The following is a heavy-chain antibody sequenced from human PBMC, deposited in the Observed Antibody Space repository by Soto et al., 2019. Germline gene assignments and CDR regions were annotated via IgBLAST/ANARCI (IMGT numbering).Heavy chain of an antibody. D-gene: IGHD3-3*01. CDR3: ARGQTDFTIFGVDAPTYYYYGMDV. CDR2: INHSGST. Sequence: SETLSLTCAVYGGSFSGYYWSWIRQPPGKGLEWIGEINHSGSTNYNPSLKNRVTISVDTSKNQFSLKLSSVTAADTAVYYCARGQTDFTIFGVDAPTYYYYGMDVWGQGTTVTVSS. CDR1: GGSFSGYY. J-gene: IGHJ6*02. V-gene: IGHV4-34*01.